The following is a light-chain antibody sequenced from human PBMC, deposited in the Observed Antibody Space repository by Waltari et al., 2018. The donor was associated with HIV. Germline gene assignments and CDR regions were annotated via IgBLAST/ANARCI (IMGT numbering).Light chain of an antibody. Sequence: VLTQPPSVSVAPGQTASVTCEGGNVGTLSVPWYQQTPGQAPNLILYDDNDRPSGVAERFAGSKSGDTATLSITRGEAGDEADYLWKLWEMPGRYVFGSGTRLTGL. V-gene: IGLV3-21*02. CDR1: NVGTLS. CDR2: DDN. CDR3: KLWEMPGRYV. J-gene: IGLJ1*01.